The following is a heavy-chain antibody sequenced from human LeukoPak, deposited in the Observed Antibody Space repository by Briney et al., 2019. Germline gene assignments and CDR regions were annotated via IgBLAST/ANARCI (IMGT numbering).Heavy chain of an antibody. Sequence: PSQTLSLTCTVSGGSISSGGYYWSWIRQHPGKGLEWIGYIYYSGSTYYNPSLKSRVTISVDTSKNQFSLKLSSVTAADTAVYYCARDRVRGVTGIDYWGQGTLVTVSS. CDR1: GGSISSGGYY. CDR2: IYYSGST. J-gene: IGHJ4*02. CDR3: ARDRVRGVTGIDY. V-gene: IGHV4-31*03. D-gene: IGHD3-10*01.